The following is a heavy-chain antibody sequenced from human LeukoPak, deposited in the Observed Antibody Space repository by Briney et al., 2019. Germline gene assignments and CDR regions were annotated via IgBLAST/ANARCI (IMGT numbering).Heavy chain of an antibody. CDR2: IKSKTDSGTT. D-gene: IGHD5-18*01. CDR3: TTGTWIQLWLADY. J-gene: IGHJ4*02. Sequence: GGSLRLSCAASGFTFSNACMTWVRQAPGKGLEWVGHIKSKTDSGTTDYAAPVKGRFTISRDDSKNTLYLQMNSLKTEGTAVYYCTTGTWIQLWLADYWGQGTLVTVSS. CDR1: GFTFSNAC. V-gene: IGHV3-15*01.